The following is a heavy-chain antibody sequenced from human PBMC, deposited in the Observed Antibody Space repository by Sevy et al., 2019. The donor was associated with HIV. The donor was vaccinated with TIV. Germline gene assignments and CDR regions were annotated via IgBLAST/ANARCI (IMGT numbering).Heavy chain of an antibody. Sequence: GGSLRLSCTIAGFTFSRYAMSWVRQAQGKGLEWVSTISNNGGRTNYADFVKGRFTVSRDNSNNTLFLQLNSVRVEDTATYYCAKGTSDTSGYFSKFDYWGQGTLVTVSS. CDR2: ISNNGGRT. V-gene: IGHV3-23*01. D-gene: IGHD3-22*01. J-gene: IGHJ4*02. CDR1: GFTFSRYA. CDR3: AKGTSDTSGYFSKFDY.